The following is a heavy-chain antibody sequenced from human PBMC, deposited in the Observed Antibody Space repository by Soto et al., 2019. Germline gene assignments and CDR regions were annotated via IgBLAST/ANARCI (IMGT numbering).Heavy chain of an antibody. CDR2: IFPVDSDT. V-gene: IGHV5-51*01. CDR3: AIRGYSYGYSFSY. D-gene: IGHD5-18*01. CDR1: GYTFTSYW. Sequence: PGESLKISCKASGYTFTSYWIAWVRQMPGKGLEWMGIIFPVDSDTTYSPSFQGQVTISADESITTAYVQWSSLKASDTAMYYCAIRGYSYGYSFSYWGQGTLVTVSS. J-gene: IGHJ4*02.